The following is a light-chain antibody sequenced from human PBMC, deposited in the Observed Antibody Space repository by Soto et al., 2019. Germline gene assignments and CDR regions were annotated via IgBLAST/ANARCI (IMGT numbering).Light chain of an antibody. CDR2: DVS. J-gene: IGLJ1*01. V-gene: IGLV2-11*01. CDR1: SSDVGRYNY. Sequence: QSALTQPRSVSGSPGQSVTISCTGTSSDVGRYNYVSWYQQHPGKAPKLMIYDVSKRPSGVPDRFSGSKSGNTASLTISGLQAEDEADYYCCSYAGSYITYVFGNGTKVTVL. CDR3: CSYAGSYITYV.